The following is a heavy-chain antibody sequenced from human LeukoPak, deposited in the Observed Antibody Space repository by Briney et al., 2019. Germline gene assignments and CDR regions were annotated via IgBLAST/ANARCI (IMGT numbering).Heavy chain of an antibody. Sequence: GASVKVSCKASGYTFTSYGISWVRQAPGQGLEWMGWISAYNGNTNYAQKLQGRVTMTTDTSTSTAYMELRSLRSDDTAVYYCARSGHSSSWSYYYYYYYGMDVWGQGTTVTVSS. V-gene: IGHV1-18*01. CDR1: GYTFTSYG. CDR2: ISAYNGNT. D-gene: IGHD6-13*01. CDR3: ARSGHSSSWSYYYYYYYGMDV. J-gene: IGHJ6*02.